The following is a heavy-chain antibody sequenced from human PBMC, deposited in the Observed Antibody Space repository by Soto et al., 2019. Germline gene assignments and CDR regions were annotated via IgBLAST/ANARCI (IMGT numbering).Heavy chain of an antibody. V-gene: IGHV3-11*01. D-gene: IGHD1-26*01. CDR2: ISGSGTTI. Sequence: QAQVVESGGGLVKPGGSLRLSCATSGINFSDHFMAWIRLSPGKGLEWIAYISGSGTTIYYADPVRGRFTISRDNANDSLYLQIHSLRAEDTAVYYCARDGRYKTPYDGFDTWGQGTMVTVSS. J-gene: IGHJ3*02. CDR1: GINFSDHF. CDR3: ARDGRYKTPYDGFDT.